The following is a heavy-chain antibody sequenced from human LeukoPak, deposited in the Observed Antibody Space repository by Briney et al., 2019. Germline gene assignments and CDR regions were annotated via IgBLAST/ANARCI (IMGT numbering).Heavy chain of an antibody. CDR2: IYNSGST. J-gene: IGHJ4*02. D-gene: IGHD6-13*01. CDR1: GASTSSGLYY. Sequence: NPSHNLSLTFTVSGASTSSGLYYWNWFRQPAGKGLEYIGRIYNSGSTNYNPSLKSRVTISVDTPKNQFSLKLTSVTASDSAVYYCASSNWLRDANFDSWGQGTLVTVSS. CDR3: ASSNWLRDANFDS. V-gene: IGHV4-61*02.